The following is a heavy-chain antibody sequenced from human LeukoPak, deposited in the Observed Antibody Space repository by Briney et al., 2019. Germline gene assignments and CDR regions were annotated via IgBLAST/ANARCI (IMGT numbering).Heavy chain of an antibody. J-gene: IGHJ5*02. CDR1: GFIFNNYG. D-gene: IGHD3-22*01. Sequence: GGSLRLSCAASGFIFNNYGLIWVRQAPGKGLEWVSAISNDGGGTMYADFVRGRFTISRDNSKNTLFLQMNSLRAEDTALYYCAKGSSGYFVDLWGQGTLVTVSS. CDR2: ISNDGGGT. CDR3: AKGSSGYFVDL. V-gene: IGHV3-23*01.